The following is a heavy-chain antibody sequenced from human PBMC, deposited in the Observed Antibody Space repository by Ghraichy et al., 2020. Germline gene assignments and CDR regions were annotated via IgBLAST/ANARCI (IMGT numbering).Heavy chain of an antibody. V-gene: IGHV3-23*01. J-gene: IGHJ4*02. Sequence: GGSLRLSCAASGFTFSSYGMNWVRQAPGKGLEWVSSISGSGDTTYYADSVRGRFTISRDNSKNTLYLQMNSLRAEDTAVYYCAKHLRYSGNYYSFGGQGTLVTVSS. CDR1: GFTFSSYG. CDR3: AKHLRYSGNYYSF. D-gene: IGHD1-26*01. CDR2: ISGSGDTT.